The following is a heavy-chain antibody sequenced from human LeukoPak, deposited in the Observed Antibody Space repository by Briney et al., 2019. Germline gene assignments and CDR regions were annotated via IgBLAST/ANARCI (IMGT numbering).Heavy chain of an antibody. V-gene: IGHV3-30*02. CDR2: IRYDGSIK. J-gene: IGHJ4*02. CDR1: GFTFSSYG. Sequence: GGSLRLSCAASGFTFSSYGMHWVRQAPGKGLEWVAFIRYDGSIKYYADSVKGRFTISRDNSKNTLYVQMNSLRPEDTAVYYCAKGWDYSVDYWGQGTLVTVSS. CDR3: AKGWDYSVDY. D-gene: IGHD1-26*01.